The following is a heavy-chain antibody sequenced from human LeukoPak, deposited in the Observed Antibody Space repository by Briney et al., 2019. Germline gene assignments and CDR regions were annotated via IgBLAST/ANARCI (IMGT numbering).Heavy chain of an antibody. CDR3: AREKYYYDSSGYRDYMDV. D-gene: IGHD3-22*01. Sequence: PSETLSLTCTVSSASISSSPYFWGWIRQSPGKGLEWIGSISYSGTTYYNPSLRSRVTISVDTSKNHFSLKLSSVTAADTAVYYCAREKYYYDSSGYRDYMDVWGKGTTVTVSS. CDR1: SASISSSPYF. J-gene: IGHJ6*03. V-gene: IGHV4-39*02. CDR2: ISYSGTT.